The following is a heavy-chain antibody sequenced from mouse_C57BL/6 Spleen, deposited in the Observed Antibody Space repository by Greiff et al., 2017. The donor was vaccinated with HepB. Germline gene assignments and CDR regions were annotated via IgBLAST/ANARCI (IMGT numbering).Heavy chain of an antibody. Sequence: QVQLKESGAELVKPGASVKLSCKASGYTFTEYTIHWVKQRSGQGLEWIGWFYPGSGSIKYNEKFKDKATLTADKSSSTVYMELSRLTSEDSAVYFCARHEGGFITTVVAFDYWGQGTTLTVSS. V-gene: IGHV1-62-2*01. CDR1: GYTFTEYT. CDR3: ARHEGGFITTVVAFDY. D-gene: IGHD1-1*01. CDR2: FYPGSGSI. J-gene: IGHJ2*01.